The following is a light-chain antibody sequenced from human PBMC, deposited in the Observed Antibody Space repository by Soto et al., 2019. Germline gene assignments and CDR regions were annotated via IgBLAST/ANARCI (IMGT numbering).Light chain of an antibody. CDR1: QSVGTF. V-gene: IGKV3-11*01. J-gene: IGKJ1*01. CDR3: QQYGSSPWT. CDR2: DAS. Sequence: DIVLAQSQATLSFSPGERATLSCRASQSVGTFFAWYQQKPGQAPRLLIYDASNRATGIPARFSGSGSGTDFTLTISSLEPEDFAVYYSQQYGSSPWTFGQGTRWIS.